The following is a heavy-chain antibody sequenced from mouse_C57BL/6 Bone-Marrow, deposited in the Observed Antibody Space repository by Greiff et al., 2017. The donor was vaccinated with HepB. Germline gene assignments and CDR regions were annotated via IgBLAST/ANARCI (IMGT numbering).Heavy chain of an antibody. J-gene: IGHJ4*01. CDR2: IDPSDSYT. V-gene: IGHV1-50*01. CDR3: ARGSSGYNYAMGY. Sequence: VQLQQSGAELVKPGASVKLSCKASGYTFTSYWMQWVKQRPGQGLEWIGEIDPSDSYTNYNQKFKGKATLTVDTSSSTAYMQLSSLTSEDSAVYYCARGSSGYNYAMGYWGQGASVTVSS. CDR1: GYTFTSYW. D-gene: IGHD3-2*02.